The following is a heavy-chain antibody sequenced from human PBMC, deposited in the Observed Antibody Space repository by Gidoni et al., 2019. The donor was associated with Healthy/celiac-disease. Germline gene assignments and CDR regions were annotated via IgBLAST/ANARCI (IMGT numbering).Heavy chain of an antibody. V-gene: IGHV3-23*01. CDR1: GFTFSSYA. D-gene: IGHD3-16*01. CDR2: SSGSGGST. Sequence: EVQLLESGGGLVQPGGSLRLSCAASGFTFSSYAMSWVRQAPGKGLEWVSASSGSGGSTYYADSVKGRFTISRDNSKNTLYLQMNSLRAEDTAVYYCAKDHWAGHAFDIWGQGTMVTVSS. CDR3: AKDHWAGHAFDI. J-gene: IGHJ3*02.